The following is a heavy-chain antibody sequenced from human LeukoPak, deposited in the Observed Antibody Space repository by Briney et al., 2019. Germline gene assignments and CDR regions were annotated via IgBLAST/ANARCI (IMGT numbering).Heavy chain of an antibody. Sequence: GGSLRLSCAASGFTFSTFGMHWVRQAPGKGLEWVAFIQNDEIDKYYADSVKGRFTISRDNSKNTLYLQMNSLRAEDTAVYYCARKPLIADRGSYLDYWGQGTLVTVSS. CDR2: IQNDEIDK. CDR1: GFTFSTFG. D-gene: IGHD6-6*01. CDR3: ARKPLIADRGSYLDY. J-gene: IGHJ4*02. V-gene: IGHV3-30*19.